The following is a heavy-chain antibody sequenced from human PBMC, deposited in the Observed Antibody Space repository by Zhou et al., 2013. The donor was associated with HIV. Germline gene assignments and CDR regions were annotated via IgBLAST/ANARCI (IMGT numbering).Heavy chain of an antibody. D-gene: IGHD3-3*01. CDR3: ARGPHQLRFLEWFPNWFDP. V-gene: IGHV1-69*05. CDR2: IIPIFGTA. CDR1: GGTFSSYA. Sequence: QVQLVQSGAEVKKPGSSVKVSCKASGGTFSSYAISWVRQAPGQGLEWMGGIIPIFGTANYAQKFQGRVTITTDESTSTAYMELSSLRSEDTAVYYCARGPHQLRFLEWFPNWFDPWGQGTLVTVSS. J-gene: IGHJ5*02.